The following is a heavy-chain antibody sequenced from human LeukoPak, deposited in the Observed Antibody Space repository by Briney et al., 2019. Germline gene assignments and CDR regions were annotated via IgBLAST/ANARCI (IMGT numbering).Heavy chain of an antibody. J-gene: IGHJ4*02. D-gene: IGHD3-9*01. Sequence: PGGSLRLSCAASGFTFSSYGMSWVRQAPGKGLEWISISGSGGSTYYVDSVKGRFTISRDNSKNTLYLQMNSLRAEDTAVYYCAREYLIDYDILTGYYRGFFDSWGQGTLVTVSS. CDR3: AREYLIDYDILTGYYRGFFDS. CDR1: GFTFSSYG. CDR2: SGSGGST. V-gene: IGHV3-23*01.